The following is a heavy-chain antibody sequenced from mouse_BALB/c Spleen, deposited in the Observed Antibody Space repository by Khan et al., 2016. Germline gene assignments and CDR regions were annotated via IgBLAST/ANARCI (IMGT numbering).Heavy chain of an antibody. J-gene: IGHJ4*01. CDR3: ARSDYGSKDAMDY. CDR1: GYSITSDYA. D-gene: IGHD1-1*01. Sequence: EVQLQESGPGLVKPSQSLSLTCTVTGYSITSDYAWNWIRQFPGNKLEWMGYISYSGSTSYNPSLKSRISITRDTSNNQFFLQLNSVTSEDIATYYCARSDYGSKDAMDYWGQGTSVTVSS. CDR2: ISYSGST. V-gene: IGHV3-2*02.